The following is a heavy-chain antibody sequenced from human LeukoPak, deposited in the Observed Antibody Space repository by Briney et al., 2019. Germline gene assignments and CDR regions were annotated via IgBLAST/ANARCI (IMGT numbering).Heavy chain of an antibody. V-gene: IGHV1-2*02. CDR2: INPNSGGT. CDR1: GYTFTGYY. J-gene: IGHJ4*02. D-gene: IGHD2-2*01. CDR3: ARDSPSSTSWHFDY. Sequence: ASVKVSCKASGYTFTGYYMHWVRQAPGQGLEWMGWINPNSGGTNYAQKFQGRVTMTRDTSISTAYMELSRLRSDDTAVYYCARDSPSSTSWHFDYWGQGPLVTVSS.